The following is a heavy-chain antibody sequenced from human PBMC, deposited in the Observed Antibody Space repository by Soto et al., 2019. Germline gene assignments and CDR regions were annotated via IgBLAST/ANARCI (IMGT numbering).Heavy chain of an antibody. D-gene: IGHD6-19*01. CDR2: MNPDTGNT. V-gene: IGHV1-8*01. J-gene: IGHJ4*02. CDR1: GYTFTTYD. Sequence: QVQLVQSGAEVEKPGASVKVSCKASGYTFTTYDFNWVRQAPGHGPEWMGWMNPDTGNTGYAQKFQGRVTMTRDTSISTAFMALSGLTAEDTAVYYCARALGYSSTSRLDLWGQGTLVTVSS. CDR3: ARALGYSSTSRLDL.